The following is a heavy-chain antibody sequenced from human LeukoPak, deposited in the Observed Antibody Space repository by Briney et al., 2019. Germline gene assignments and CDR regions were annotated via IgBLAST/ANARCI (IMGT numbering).Heavy chain of an antibody. Sequence: SGGSLRLFCAPSGFTFSSYLMIWVRQARGKGLEWLTNIKQDGSEKYYVDSVKSRFTITRDNAKNSLYLQMNSLRAEDTAVYYCARDGDIAVVVAAPYYYYGMDVWGQGTTVTVSS. D-gene: IGHD2-15*01. J-gene: IGHJ6*02. CDR2: IKQDGSEK. CDR3: ARDGDIAVVVAAPYYYYGMDV. CDR1: GFTFSSYL. V-gene: IGHV3-7*03.